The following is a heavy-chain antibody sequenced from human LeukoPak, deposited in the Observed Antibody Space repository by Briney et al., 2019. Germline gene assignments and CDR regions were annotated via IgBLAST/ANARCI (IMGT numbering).Heavy chain of an antibody. CDR2: IWYDGSNK. V-gene: IGHV3-33*01. Sequence: GRSLRLSCAASGFTFSSYGMHWVRQAPGKGLEWVSVIWYDGSNKYYADSVKGRFTISRDNSKNTLYLQMNSLRAEDTAVYFCARGVQGPTGAFDICGQRTTGTVSS. CDR1: GFTFSSYG. CDR3: ARGVQGPTGAFDI. J-gene: IGHJ3*02.